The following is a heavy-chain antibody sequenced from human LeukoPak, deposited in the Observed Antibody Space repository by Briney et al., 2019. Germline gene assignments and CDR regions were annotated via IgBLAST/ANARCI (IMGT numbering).Heavy chain of an antibody. D-gene: IGHD3-10*01. CDR3: ARHGVRGAPYNWFDP. CDR1: GGSISNYY. CDR2: IYYSGST. Sequence: PSETLSLTCTVSGGSISNYYWNWIRQPPGKGLEGIGNIYYSGSTNYNPSLKSQVTISVDTSKNQFSLKLTSVTAADTAVYYCARHGVRGAPYNWFDPWGQGTLVTVSS. J-gene: IGHJ5*02. V-gene: IGHV4-59*08.